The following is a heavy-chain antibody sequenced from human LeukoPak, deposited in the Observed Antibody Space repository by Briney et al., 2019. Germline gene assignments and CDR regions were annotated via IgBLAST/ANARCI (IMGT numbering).Heavy chain of an antibody. V-gene: IGHV4-38-2*02. D-gene: IGHD5-24*01. Sequence: SETLSLTCTVSDYSISSGDYYWGWIRQPPGKGLEWIGSIFHSGNTYYNPSLKSRVTISVDTSKNQFSLRMSSVTAADTAVYYCARKMGTSGLGYFDPWGQGTLVTVSS. CDR3: ARKMGTSGLGYFDP. J-gene: IGHJ5*02. CDR1: DYSISSGDYY. CDR2: IFHSGNT.